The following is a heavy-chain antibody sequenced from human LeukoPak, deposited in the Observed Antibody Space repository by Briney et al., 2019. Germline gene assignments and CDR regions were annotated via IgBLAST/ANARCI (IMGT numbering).Heavy chain of an antibody. CDR2: ISSSSSYI. Sequence: PGGSLRLSCAASGFTFSSYAMSWVRQAPGKGLEWVSSISSSSSYIYYADSVKGRFTISRDNAKNSLYLQMNSLRAEDTAVYYCARDRRFSSSDAFDIWGQGTMVTVSS. V-gene: IGHV3-21*01. D-gene: IGHD6-6*01. J-gene: IGHJ3*02. CDR3: ARDRRFSSSDAFDI. CDR1: GFTFSSYA.